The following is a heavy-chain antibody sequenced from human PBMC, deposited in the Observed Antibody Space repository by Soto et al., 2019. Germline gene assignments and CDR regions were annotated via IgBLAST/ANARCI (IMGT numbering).Heavy chain of an antibody. CDR3: ARDRQYYQFWSGCQNEGPCAMDV. CDR2: INHCGGT. Sequence: QVQLQQWGAGLLKPSETLSLTCAVYGGSFSGYYWTWIRQAPGKGLEWIGEINHCGGTNYNSSLKSRVTISVDTSKNQFSLSLYSVTAADTAVYYCARDRQYYQFWSGCQNEGPCAMDVWGQGTTVTVSS. CDR1: GGSFSGYY. V-gene: IGHV4-34*02. D-gene: IGHD3-3*02. J-gene: IGHJ6*02.